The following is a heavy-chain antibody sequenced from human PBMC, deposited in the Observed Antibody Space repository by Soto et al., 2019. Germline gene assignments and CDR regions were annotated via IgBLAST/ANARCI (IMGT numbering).Heavy chain of an antibody. CDR3: ARGGARGYSYGYFFAMAGFDY. CDR2: ISAYNGNT. J-gene: IGHJ4*02. V-gene: IGHV1-18*04. Sequence: ASVKVSCKASGYTFTSYGISWVRQAPGRGLEWMGWISAYNGNTNYAQKLQGRVTMTTDTSTSTAYMELRSLRSDDTAVYYCARGGARGYSYGYFFAMAGFDYWGQGTLVTVSS. D-gene: IGHD5-18*01. CDR1: GYTFTSYG.